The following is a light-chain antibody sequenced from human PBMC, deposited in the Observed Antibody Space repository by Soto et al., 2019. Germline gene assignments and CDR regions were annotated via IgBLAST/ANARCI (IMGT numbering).Light chain of an antibody. Sequence: DIQMTQSPSSQSASVGDRVTVTCRTSQGISNYLAWYQQKPGKVPKLLIYAASTLQSGVPSRFSGSGSGPDFTLTISSLQPEDFATYYCQQSYSSPPTCGQGTKVDIK. CDR2: AAS. J-gene: IGKJ1*01. CDR1: QGISNY. V-gene: IGKV1-27*01. CDR3: QQSYSSPPT.